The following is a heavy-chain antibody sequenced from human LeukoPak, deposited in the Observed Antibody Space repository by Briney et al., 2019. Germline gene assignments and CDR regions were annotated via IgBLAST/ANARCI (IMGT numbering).Heavy chain of an antibody. CDR1: GFTFSSYG. J-gene: IGHJ4*02. CDR3: AKNSGSFPIHYFDY. Sequence: PGRSLSLSCAASGFTFSSYGMHWVRQAPGKGLEWVAVISYDGSNKCYADYVKGRFTISRDNSKNTLYLQMNSLRAEDTAVYYCAKNSGSFPIHYFDYWGQGTLVTVSS. CDR2: ISYDGSNK. V-gene: IGHV3-30*18. D-gene: IGHD1-26*01.